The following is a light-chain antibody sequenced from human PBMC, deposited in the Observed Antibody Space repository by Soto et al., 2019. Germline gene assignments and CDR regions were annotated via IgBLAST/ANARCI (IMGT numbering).Light chain of an antibody. CDR1: QGIAPY. V-gene: IGKV1-27*01. CDR2: ATS. Sequence: SSPSAFVGGRVTVTCRPRQGIAPYLAWFQQKPGKVPKLLIYATSTLQSGVPSRFSGSGSGTNFTLTINSLQPEDVGTYYCQKYNTAPLTFGGGTEVDIK. CDR3: QKYNTAPLT. J-gene: IGKJ4*01.